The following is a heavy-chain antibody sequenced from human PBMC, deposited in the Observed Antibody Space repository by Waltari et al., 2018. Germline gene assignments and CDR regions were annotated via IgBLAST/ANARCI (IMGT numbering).Heavy chain of an antibody. CDR3: ARVQPSWNSTFDY. CDR1: GFTFSSYS. J-gene: IGHJ4*02. CDR2: ISSSSSYI. V-gene: IGHV3-21*01. Sequence: EVQLVESGGGLVKPGGSLRLSWAASGFTFSSYSMNWVRQAPGKGLEWVSSISSSSSYIYYADSVKGRFTISRDNAKNSLYLQMNSLRAEDTAVYYCARVQPSWNSTFDYWGQGTLVTVSS. D-gene: IGHD1-7*01.